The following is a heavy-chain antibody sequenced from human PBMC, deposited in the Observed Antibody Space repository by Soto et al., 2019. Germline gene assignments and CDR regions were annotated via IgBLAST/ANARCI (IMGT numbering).Heavy chain of an antibody. CDR3: ARGHIRSPNNWLDP. V-gene: IGHV1-8*01. Sequence: QVQLVQSGAEVKKPGASVKVSCKGSGYTFTSYHINWVRQATGQGREWMGWMNPNSGNTGYAQTLQGRVTMTWDPSISTAYMELSTLRFEDTAMYYCARGHIRSPNNWLDPWGQGTLVTLSS. J-gene: IGHJ5*02. CDR1: GYTFTSYH. D-gene: IGHD2-2*02. CDR2: MNPNSGNT.